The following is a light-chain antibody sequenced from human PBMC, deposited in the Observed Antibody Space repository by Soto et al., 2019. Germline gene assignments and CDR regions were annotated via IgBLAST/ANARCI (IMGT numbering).Light chain of an antibody. J-gene: IGKJ1*01. CDR3: QQDYILPWT. CDR1: QSVSSSF. CDR2: GAS. Sequence: EIVLTQSPATLSLSPGERATLSCRASQSVSSSFLSWYQQKPGQAPRLLIYGASIRATGIPARFSGSGSGTAFTLAISSLQPEDFAVYYCQQDYILPWTFGQGTKVEIK. V-gene: IGKV3D-7*01.